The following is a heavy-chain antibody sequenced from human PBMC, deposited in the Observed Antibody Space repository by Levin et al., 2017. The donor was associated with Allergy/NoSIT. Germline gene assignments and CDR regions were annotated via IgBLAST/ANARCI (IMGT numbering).Heavy chain of an antibody. J-gene: IGHJ4*02. CDR1: GFTFSDYY. CDR2: ISSSGSTI. CDR3: ARGRRYSYGSLFDY. D-gene: IGHD5-18*01. V-gene: IGHV3-11*01. Sequence: GESLKISCAASGFTFSDYYMSWIRQAPGKGLEWVSYISSSGSTIYYADSVKGRFTISRDNAKNSLYLQMNSLRAEDTAVYYCARGRRYSYGSLFDYWGQGTLVTVSS.